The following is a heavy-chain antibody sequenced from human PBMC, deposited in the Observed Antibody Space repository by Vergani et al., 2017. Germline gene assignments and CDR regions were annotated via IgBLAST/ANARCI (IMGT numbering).Heavy chain of an antibody. CDR3: ARDTTLVGFDY. CDR1: GFKFSQFG. Sequence: VQLVESGGGVVQPGTSLRLSCEASGFKFSQFGMHWVRQGPGKGLEWVANIKQDGSEKYYVDSVKGRFTISRDNAKNSLYLQMNSLRAEDTAVYYCARDTTLVGFDYWRQGTLVTVSS. J-gene: IGHJ4*02. D-gene: IGHD1-26*01. V-gene: IGHV3-7*01. CDR2: IKQDGSEK.